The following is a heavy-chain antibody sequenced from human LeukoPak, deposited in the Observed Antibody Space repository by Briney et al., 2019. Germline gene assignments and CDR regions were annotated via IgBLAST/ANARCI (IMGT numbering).Heavy chain of an antibody. CDR3: ARQGDVVVPAAPFDY. D-gene: IGHD2-2*01. Sequence: SETLSLTCTVSGGSISSYYWSWIRQPAGKGLEWIGRIYTSGSTNYNPSLKSRVTMSVDTSKNQFSLKLSSVTAADTAVYYCARQGDVVVPAAPFDYWGQGTLVTVSS. CDR2: IYTSGST. CDR1: GGSISSYY. V-gene: IGHV4-4*07. J-gene: IGHJ4*02.